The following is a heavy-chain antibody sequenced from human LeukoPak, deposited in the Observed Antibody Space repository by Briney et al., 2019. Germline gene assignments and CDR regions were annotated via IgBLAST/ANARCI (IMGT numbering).Heavy chain of an antibody. D-gene: IGHD4-23*01. CDR3: ARDRNGANSRPDY. V-gene: IGHV1-18*01. CDR1: GGTFSSYT. J-gene: IGHJ4*02. CDR2: ISAYNGNT. Sequence: ASVKVSCKASGGTFSSYTINWVRQAPGQGLEWMGWISAYNGNTNYAQKLQGRVTMTTDTSTSTAYMELRSLRSDDTAVYYCARDRNGANSRPDYWGQGTLVTVSS.